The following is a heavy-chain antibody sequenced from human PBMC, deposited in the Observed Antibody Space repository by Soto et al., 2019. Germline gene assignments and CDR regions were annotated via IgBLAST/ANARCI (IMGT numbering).Heavy chain of an antibody. Sequence: SGGSLRLSFAASGFTFNSYWMHWVRQAPGEGLVWVSRINKERSNTSYAEYGKGRNTNSRDNAKNTLYLQMNSLRAEDTAVYYCARVSYGEYDYWGQGTLVTVSS. CDR1: GFTFNSYW. CDR2: INKERSNT. D-gene: IGHD4-17*01. V-gene: IGHV3-74*01. J-gene: IGHJ4*02. CDR3: ARVSYGEYDY.